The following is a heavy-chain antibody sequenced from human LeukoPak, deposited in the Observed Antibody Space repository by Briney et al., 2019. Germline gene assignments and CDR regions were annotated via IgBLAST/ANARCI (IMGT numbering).Heavy chain of an antibody. Sequence: ASVRVSRKASGYTFTNYGITWMRQAPGQGLEWMGWINTYNGNTNYAQKLQGRVTITTDTSTSTAYMELRSLRSDDTAVFYCARDLVDGVGAPGAYWGQGALVTVSS. D-gene: IGHD1-26*01. J-gene: IGHJ4*02. CDR1: GYTFTNYG. V-gene: IGHV1-18*01. CDR3: ARDLVDGVGAPGAY. CDR2: INTYNGNT.